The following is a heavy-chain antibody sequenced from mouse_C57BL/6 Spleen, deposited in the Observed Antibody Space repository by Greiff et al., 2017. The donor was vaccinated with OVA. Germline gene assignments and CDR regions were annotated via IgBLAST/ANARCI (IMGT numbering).Heavy chain of an antibody. CDR2: INPGSGGT. J-gene: IGHJ4*01. CDR1: GYAFTNYL. V-gene: IGHV1-54*01. D-gene: IGHD1-1*01. Sequence: QVQLQQSGAELVRPGTSVKVSCKASGYAFTNYLIEWVKQRPGQGLEWIGVINPGSGGTNYNEKFKGKATLTADKSSSTAYMQLSSLTSEDSAVYFCAREGYYYGSSYEAMDYWGQGTSVTVSS. CDR3: AREGYYYGSSYEAMDY.